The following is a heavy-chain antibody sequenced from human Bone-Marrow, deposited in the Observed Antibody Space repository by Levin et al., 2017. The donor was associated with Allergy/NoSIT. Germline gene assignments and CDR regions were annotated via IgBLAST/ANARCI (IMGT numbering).Heavy chain of an antibody. CDR1: GFTFSSHA. D-gene: IGHD6-19*01. CDR2: ISHDGINK. J-gene: IGHJ6*02. Sequence: LSLTCAASGFTFSSHAMHWVRQAPGRGLEWVAVISHDGINKFYADSVRGRFAISRDYSKNTLYLQMDSLSAEDTAVYYCARDLGAYSRGSNYYGMDVWGQGTAVTVSS. CDR3: ARDLGAYSRGSNYYGMDV. V-gene: IGHV3-33*05.